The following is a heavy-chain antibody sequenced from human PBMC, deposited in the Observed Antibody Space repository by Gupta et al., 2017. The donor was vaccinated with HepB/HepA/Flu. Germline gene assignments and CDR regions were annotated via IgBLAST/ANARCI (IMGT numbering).Heavy chain of an antibody. J-gene: IGHJ4*02. CDR2: IKPNTDGATT. Sequence: EVQLVLSWGGWEKPGGSLILSCAASRFTSTDAWMTCVRPAPGKGLEWQGRIKPNTDGATTDYAAPVKGSFPISRNDSKNRQYLQMNSQSAEDTAVYYCTTAAHFGFWSGSVFWGQGTLVTVSS. CDR1: RFTSTDAW. V-gene: IGHV3-15*01. CDR3: TTAAHFGFWSGSVF. D-gene: IGHD3-3*01.